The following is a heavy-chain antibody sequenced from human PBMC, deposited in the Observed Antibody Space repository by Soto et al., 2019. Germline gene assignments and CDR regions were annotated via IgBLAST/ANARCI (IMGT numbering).Heavy chain of an antibody. Sequence: ASVEVSCKASGGTFSSYAISWVRQAPGQGLEWMGGIIPIFGTANYAQKFQGRVTITADESTSTAYMELSSLRSEGTAVYYCASGHIVVVTATNDAFDIWGQGTMVTVSS. CDR3: ASGHIVVVTATNDAFDI. CDR1: GGTFSSYA. D-gene: IGHD2-21*02. J-gene: IGHJ3*02. V-gene: IGHV1-69*13. CDR2: IIPIFGTA.